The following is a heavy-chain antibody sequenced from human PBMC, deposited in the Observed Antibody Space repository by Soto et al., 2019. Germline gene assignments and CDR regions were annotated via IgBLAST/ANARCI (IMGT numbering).Heavy chain of an antibody. CDR2: INHSGST. J-gene: IGHJ6*02. CDR1: GGSFSGYY. Sequence: ASETLSLTCAVYGGSFSGYYWSWIRQPPGKGPEWIGEINHSGSTNYNPSLKSRVTISVDTSKNQFSLKLSSVTAADTAVYYCARGWGTMVRGVILVDYYGMDVWGQGTTVTVSS. CDR3: ARGWGTMVRGVILVDYYGMDV. D-gene: IGHD3-10*01. V-gene: IGHV4-34*01.